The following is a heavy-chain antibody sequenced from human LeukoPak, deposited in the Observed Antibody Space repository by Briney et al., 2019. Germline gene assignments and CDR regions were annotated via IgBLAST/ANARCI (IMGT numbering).Heavy chain of an antibody. CDR3: ARDGMAQWDY. D-gene: IGHD6-19*01. CDR1: GFTLSSYA. J-gene: IGHJ4*02. CDR2: ISYDGSNK. Sequence: GGSLRLSCAASGFTLSSYALHWVRQAPGKGLEWVAVISYDGSNKYYADSVKGRFTISRDNSKNTLYLQMNSLRAEDTAVYYCARDGMAQWDYWGQGTLVTVSS. V-gene: IGHV3-30-3*01.